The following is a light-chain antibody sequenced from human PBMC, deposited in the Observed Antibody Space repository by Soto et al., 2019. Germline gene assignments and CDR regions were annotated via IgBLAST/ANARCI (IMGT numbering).Light chain of an antibody. CDR1: QSVLYSSNNENS. CDR3: QQYYTTPLT. V-gene: IGKV4-1*01. CDR2: WAS. J-gene: IGKJ4*01. Sequence: DIVMTQSPDSLAVSLGERATINCKSSQSVLYSSNNENSLAWYQQKPGQPPKLLIYWASTRKSGVPDRFSGSGSGTDFTLTISSLQAEDVAVYYCQQYYTTPLTFGGGTKVEIK.